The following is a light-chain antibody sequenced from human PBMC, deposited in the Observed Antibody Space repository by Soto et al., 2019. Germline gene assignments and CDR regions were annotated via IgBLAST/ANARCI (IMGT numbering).Light chain of an antibody. Sequence: DIQMTQSPSSLSASVGDRVTITCQASQDISNYLNWYQQKPGKAPKLLIYDASNLETGVPSRFSESGSATDFTYTISSLQHEDIATYYCQQYDNLPLTFGRGTKVEIK. CDR1: QDISNY. V-gene: IGKV1-33*01. J-gene: IGKJ4*01. CDR2: DAS. CDR3: QQYDNLPLT.